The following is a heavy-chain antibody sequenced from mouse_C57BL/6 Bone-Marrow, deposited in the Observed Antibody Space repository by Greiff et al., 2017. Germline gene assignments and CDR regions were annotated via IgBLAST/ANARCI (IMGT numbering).Heavy chain of an antibody. V-gene: IGHV1-64*01. D-gene: IGHD1-1*01. Sequence: VQLQQPGAELVKPGASVKLSCKASGYTFTSYWMHWVKQRPGQGLEWIGMIHPNSGSTNYNEKFKSKDTLTVDKSSSTAYMQLSSLTSEASAVYDCARSSYYGSSWFAYWGQGTLVTVSA. CDR2: IHPNSGST. CDR1: GYTFTSYW. J-gene: IGHJ3*01. CDR3: ARSSYYGSSWFAY.